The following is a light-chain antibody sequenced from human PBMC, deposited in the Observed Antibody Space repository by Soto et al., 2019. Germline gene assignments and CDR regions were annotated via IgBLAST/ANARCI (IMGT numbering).Light chain of an antibody. J-gene: IGLJ2*01. V-gene: IGLV2-14*01. CDR3: NSCTDTTSLI. CDR2: EVS. CDR1: SSDVGDYKY. Sequence: QSALTQPASVSGSPGQSITISCTGTSSDVGDYKYVSWYQQHPGKAPKLIIYEVSNRPSGISNRFSGSKSGNTASLTISGLQAEDEADYYYNSCTDTTSLIFGGGTKLTVL.